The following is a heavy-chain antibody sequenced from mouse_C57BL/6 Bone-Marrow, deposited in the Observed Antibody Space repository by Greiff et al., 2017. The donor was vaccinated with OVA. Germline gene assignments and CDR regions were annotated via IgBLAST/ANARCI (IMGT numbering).Heavy chain of an antibody. V-gene: IGHV1-69*01. Sequence: VQLQQPGAELVMPGASVKLSCKASGYTFTSYWMHWVKQRPGQGLEWIGEIDPSDSYTNYNQKFKGKSTLTVDKSSSTAYMQLSSLTSEDSAVYYCAREGDYYGSSHDYWGQGTTLTVSS. CDR2: IDPSDSYT. D-gene: IGHD1-1*01. CDR1: GYTFTSYW. CDR3: AREGDYYGSSHDY. J-gene: IGHJ2*01.